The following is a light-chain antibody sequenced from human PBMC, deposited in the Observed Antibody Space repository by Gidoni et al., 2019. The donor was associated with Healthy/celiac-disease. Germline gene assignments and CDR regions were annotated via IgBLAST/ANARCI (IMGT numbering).Light chain of an antibody. J-gene: IGKJ5*01. CDR1: QSVSSY. CDR2: DSS. Sequence: IVLTQSPATLSLSPGERATLACRARQSVSSYLAWYQQKPGQAPRLLNYDSSNRATGIPARFSGSGSGTDFTLTISSLEPEVFAVYYCQQRSNWPPEVTFGQGTRLEIK. V-gene: IGKV3-11*01. CDR3: QQRSNWPPEVT.